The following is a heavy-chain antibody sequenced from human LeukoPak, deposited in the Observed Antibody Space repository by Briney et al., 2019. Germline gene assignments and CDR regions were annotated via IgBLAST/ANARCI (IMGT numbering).Heavy chain of an antibody. V-gene: IGHV3-20*04. CDR2: INWNGGST. CDR1: GFTFDDYG. Sequence: PGRSLRLSCAASGFTFDDYGMSWVRQAPGKGLEWVSGINWNGGSTGYADSVKGRFTISRDNAKNSLYLQMNSLRAEDTALYYCARDHHMYSSGWYGSVWGQGTLVTVSS. D-gene: IGHD6-19*01. J-gene: IGHJ4*02. CDR3: ARDHHMYSSGWYGSV.